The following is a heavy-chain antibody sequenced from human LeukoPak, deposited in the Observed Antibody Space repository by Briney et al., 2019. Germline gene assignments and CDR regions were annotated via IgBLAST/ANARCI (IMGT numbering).Heavy chain of an antibody. J-gene: IGHJ4*02. Sequence: GGSLRLSCAASGFTFSSYSMNWVRQAPGKGLEWVSSIVHIGTGTYYADSVKGRFTISRDNSKNTLFLQMNSLSAEDTAVYYCTRLALVTTSGAFSDYWGQGTLVTVSS. CDR2: IVHIGTGT. CDR1: GFTFSSYS. D-gene: IGHD4-17*01. CDR3: TRLALVTTSGAFSDY. V-gene: IGHV3-23*01.